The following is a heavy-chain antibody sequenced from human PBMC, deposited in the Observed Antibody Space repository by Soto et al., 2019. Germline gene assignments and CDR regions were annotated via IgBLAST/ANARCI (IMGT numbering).Heavy chain of an antibody. V-gene: IGHV1-69*13. Sequence: GASVKVSCKASGYTFTGYYMHWVRQAPGQGLEWMGGIIPIFGTANYAQKFQGRVTITADESTSTAYMELSSLRSEDTAVYYCARHNRYYYDSSGSKPPMYYWGQGTLVTVSS. CDR3: ARHNRYYYDSSGSKPPMYY. CDR2: IIPIFGTA. CDR1: GYTFTGYY. J-gene: IGHJ4*02. D-gene: IGHD3-22*01.